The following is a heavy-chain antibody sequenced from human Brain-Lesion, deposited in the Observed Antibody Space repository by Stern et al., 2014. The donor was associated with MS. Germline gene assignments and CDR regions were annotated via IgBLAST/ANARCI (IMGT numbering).Heavy chain of an antibody. CDR1: GGSISSGGYY. CDR2: IFNSGST. V-gene: IGHV4-61*02. J-gene: IGHJ6*02. CDR3: ARGRVVPGFQYYATDV. Sequence: QLQLQESGPGLVKPSQTLSLSCTVSGGSISSGGYYWSWIRQPAGKGLEWIGRIFNSGSTSCNPPLKSPVTISIDPPKNQFSLRLNSMTAADTAVYYCARGRVVPGFQYYATDVWGQGTTVIVSS. D-gene: IGHD2-2*01.